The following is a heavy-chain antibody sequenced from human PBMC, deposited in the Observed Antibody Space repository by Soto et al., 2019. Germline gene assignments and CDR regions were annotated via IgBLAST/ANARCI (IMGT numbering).Heavy chain of an antibody. J-gene: IGHJ5*02. Sequence: ASVKVSCKPSGYTFTDYHIHWVRQAPGQGLEFMGWINANNGGAGSAQQFQGRVTVTRDTSISTVYMELSNLRSDDTAVYYCAREGGSASLEPKHIWFDTWGQGTRVTVSS. CDR1: GYTFTDYH. D-gene: IGHD1-1*01. CDR3: AREGGSASLEPKHIWFDT. CDR2: INANNGGA. V-gene: IGHV1-2*02.